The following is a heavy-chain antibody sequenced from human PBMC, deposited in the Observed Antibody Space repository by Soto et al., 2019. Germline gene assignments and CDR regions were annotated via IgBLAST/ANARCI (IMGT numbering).Heavy chain of an antibody. CDR2: INAGNGNT. V-gene: IGHV1-3*01. J-gene: IGHJ4*02. Sequence: ASVKVSCKASGYTFTSYAMHWVRQAPGQRLEWMGWINAGNGNTKYSQKFQGRVTITRDTSASTAYMELSSLRSEDTAVYYCARGQAIRYFDWLRHGNFDYWGQGTLVTVSS. CDR3: ARGQAIRYFDWLRHGNFDY. CDR1: GYTFTSYA. D-gene: IGHD3-9*01.